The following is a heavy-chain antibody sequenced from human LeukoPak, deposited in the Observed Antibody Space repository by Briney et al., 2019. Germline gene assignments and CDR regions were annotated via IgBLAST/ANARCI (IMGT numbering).Heavy chain of an antibody. D-gene: IGHD3-3*01. CDR3: ARGSYDFWSGYRGGY. Sequence: PGGSLRLSCAAWGFTFSRYWMSWVREAPGRGREWVASIKQDGSEKDYVYSVKGRFTISRDNAKNSLYLQMNSLRAEDTAVYYCARGSYDFWSGYRGGYWGQGTLVTVSS. J-gene: IGHJ4*02. CDR2: IKQDGSEK. V-gene: IGHV3-7*01. CDR1: GFTFSRYW.